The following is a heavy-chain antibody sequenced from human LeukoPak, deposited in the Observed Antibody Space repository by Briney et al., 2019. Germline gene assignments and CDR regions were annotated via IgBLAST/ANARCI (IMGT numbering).Heavy chain of an antibody. CDR1: GYTFTSYG. D-gene: IGHD6-19*01. CDR3: ARGGQQWLVLSPAEYFQH. CDR2: ISAYNGNT. Sequence: ASVKVSCMASGYTFTSYGISWVRQAPGQGLEWMGWISAYNGNTNYAQKLQGRVTMTTDTSTSTAYMELRSLRSDDTAVYYCARGGQQWLVLSPAEYFQHWGQGTLVTVSS. J-gene: IGHJ1*01. V-gene: IGHV1-18*01.